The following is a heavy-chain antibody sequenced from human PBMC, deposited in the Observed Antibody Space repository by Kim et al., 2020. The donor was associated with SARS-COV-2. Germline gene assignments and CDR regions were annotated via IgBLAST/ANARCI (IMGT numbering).Heavy chain of an antibody. CDR3: AKAPRYFDWLLPFHY. D-gene: IGHD3-9*01. V-gene: IGHV3-23*01. CDR2: VSGSGVST. Sequence: GGSLRLSCAASGFTFSSYAMSWVRQAPGKGLEWVSGVSGSGVSTYYADSVKGRFTISRDNSKNTLYLQMNSLRAEDTAVYYCAKAPRYFDWLLPFHYWGQGTLVTVSS. J-gene: IGHJ4*02. CDR1: GFTFSSYA.